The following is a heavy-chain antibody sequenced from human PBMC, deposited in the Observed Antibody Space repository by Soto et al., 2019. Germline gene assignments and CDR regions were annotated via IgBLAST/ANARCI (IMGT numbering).Heavy chain of an antibody. J-gene: IGHJ6*02. Sequence: QVQLVESGGGVVQPGRSLRLSCAASGFTFSSYGMHWVRQAPGKGLEWVAVKSYDGSNKYYADSVKGRFTISRDNSKNQLYLEMNSLRAADTAMYYCAQDHGGTFYGMDVWGQGTTVTVSS. CDR2: KSYDGSNK. CDR1: GFTFSSYG. D-gene: IGHD3-16*01. V-gene: IGHV3-30*18. CDR3: AQDHGGTFYGMDV.